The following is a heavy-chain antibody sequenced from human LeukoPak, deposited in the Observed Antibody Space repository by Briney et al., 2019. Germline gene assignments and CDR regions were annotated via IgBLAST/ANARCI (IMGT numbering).Heavy chain of an antibody. CDR3: AKVGTTVTTLYSAFDI. CDR1: GFAFNSYA. D-gene: IGHD4-17*01. J-gene: IGHJ3*02. V-gene: IGHV3-23*01. Sequence: GGSLRLSCAASGFAFNSYAMSWVRQAPGKGLEWVSSISASATNTYYADSVKGRFTISRDKSKNTLYLQMTSLRVDDTAVYYCAKVGTTVTTLYSAFDIWGQGTMVTVSS. CDR2: ISASATNT.